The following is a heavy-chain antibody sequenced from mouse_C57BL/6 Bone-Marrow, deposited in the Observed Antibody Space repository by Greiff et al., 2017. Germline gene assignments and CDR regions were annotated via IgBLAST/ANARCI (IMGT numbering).Heavy chain of an antibody. Sequence: LQESGAELVRPGASVTLSCKASGYTFTDYEMHWVKQTPVHGLEWIGAIDPETGGTAYNQKFKGKAILTADKSSSTAYMELRSLTSEDSAVYYCTDYGRYFDYWGQGTTLTVSS. J-gene: IGHJ2*01. V-gene: IGHV1-15*01. D-gene: IGHD1-1*01. CDR2: IDPETGGT. CDR1: GYTFTDYE. CDR3: TDYGRYFDY.